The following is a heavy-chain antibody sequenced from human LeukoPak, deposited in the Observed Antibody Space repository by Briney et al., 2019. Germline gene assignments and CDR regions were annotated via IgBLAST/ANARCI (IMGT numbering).Heavy chain of an antibody. CDR2: IKRVGSEK. D-gene: IGHD6-19*01. Sequence: GGSLRLYCAASGFTFSSYWMSWVRQAPGKGLEGVANIKRVGSEKYYVDSVKGRFTISRDNAKNSLYLQMNSLRAEDTAVYYCARESSSGWHWFDPWGQGTLVTVSS. V-gene: IGHV3-7*01. CDR3: ARESSSGWHWFDP. J-gene: IGHJ5*02. CDR1: GFTFSSYW.